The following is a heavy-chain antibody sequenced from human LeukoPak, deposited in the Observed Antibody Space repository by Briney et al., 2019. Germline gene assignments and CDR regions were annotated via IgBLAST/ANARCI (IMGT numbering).Heavy chain of an antibody. Sequence: GGSLRLSCAASQSTFYSYSMHWVRQVPGKGLAWVSRVNSDVTSTSYADSVKGRFTVSRDNTKNTLYLQMDSLRVDDTAVYYCAGRGFSGFDRWGQGIVVTVSS. CDR2: VNSDVTST. CDR1: QSTFYSYS. CDR3: AGRGFSGFDR. D-gene: IGHD3-22*01. V-gene: IGHV3-74*01. J-gene: IGHJ4*02.